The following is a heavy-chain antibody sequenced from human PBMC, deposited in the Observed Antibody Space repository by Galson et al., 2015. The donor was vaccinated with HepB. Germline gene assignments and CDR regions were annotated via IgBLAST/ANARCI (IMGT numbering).Heavy chain of an antibody. V-gene: IGHV5-10-1*01. CDR3: ARSPDRSSPLDDKLYYFDY. CDR1: GYSFTSYW. J-gene: IGHJ4*02. D-gene: IGHD6-13*01. Sequence: QSGAEVKKPGESLRISCKGSGYSFTSYWISWVRQMPGKGLEWMGRIDPSDSYTNYSPSFQGHVTISADKSISTAYLQWSSLKASDTAMYYCARSPDRSSPLDDKLYYFDYWGQGTLVTVSS. CDR2: IDPSDSYT.